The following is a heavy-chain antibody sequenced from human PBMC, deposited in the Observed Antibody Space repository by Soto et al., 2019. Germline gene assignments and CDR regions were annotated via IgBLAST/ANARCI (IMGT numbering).Heavy chain of an antibody. J-gene: IGHJ6*02. CDR1: GFTFRDYY. CDR3: AREYYYTMDV. CDR2: IDSSTKYT. V-gene: IGHV3-11*05. Sequence: QGQLVESGGGLVRPGGSLRLSCEASGFTFRDYYMTWFRQAPGKGLEWLSYIDSSTKYTNYADSVKGRFTISRDNAKNSLYLQMNSLRADDPAVYYCAREYYYTMDVWGQGTMVTVSS.